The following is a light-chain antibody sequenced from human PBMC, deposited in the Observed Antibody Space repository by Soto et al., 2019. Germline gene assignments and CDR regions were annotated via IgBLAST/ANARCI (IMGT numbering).Light chain of an antibody. CDR1: QSVSSSY. Sequence: EIVLTQSPGTLSLSPGERATLSCRASQSVSSSYLAWYQQKPGQATRLLIYGASSRATGIPDRFSGSGSGTDFTLTISRLEPEDFAVYYCQQDGISPRSTVGQGTKVEIK. CDR3: QQDGISPRST. J-gene: IGKJ1*01. V-gene: IGKV3-20*01. CDR2: GAS.